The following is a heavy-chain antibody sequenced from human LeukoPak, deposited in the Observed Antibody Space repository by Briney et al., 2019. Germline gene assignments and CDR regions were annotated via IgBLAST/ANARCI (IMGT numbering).Heavy chain of an antibody. Sequence: GGSLRLSCVASGFTFSSYSMNWVRQAPGKGLEWVSYISSRSSAIYYADSVKGRFTISRDNARNSLNLQMNSLRDEDTGLYYCAREGGSGNDYWGQGTLVTVSS. CDR1: GFTFSSYS. CDR2: ISSRSSAI. CDR3: AREGGSGNDY. J-gene: IGHJ4*02. D-gene: IGHD5-12*01. V-gene: IGHV3-48*02.